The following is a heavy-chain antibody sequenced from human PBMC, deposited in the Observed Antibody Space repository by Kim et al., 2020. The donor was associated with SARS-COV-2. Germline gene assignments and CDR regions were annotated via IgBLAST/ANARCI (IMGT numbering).Heavy chain of an antibody. V-gene: IGHV4-34*01. D-gene: IGHD1-1*01. CDR1: GGSISGYY. CDR3: PRGRGTDAFDI. Sequence: SETLSLTCAVYGGSISGYYWSWIRLPPGKGLEWVGEINHSGSTNYNPSLTSRVTISVHTSKNQFSLKLSSVTAADTAVYYCPRGRGTDAFDIWGQGTMVTVSS. J-gene: IGHJ3*02. CDR2: INHSGST.